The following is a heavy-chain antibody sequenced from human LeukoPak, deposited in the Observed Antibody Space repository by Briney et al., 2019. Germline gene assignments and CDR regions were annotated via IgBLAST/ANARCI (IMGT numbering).Heavy chain of an antibody. J-gene: IGHJ4*02. CDR1: GYTFTSYG. CDR2: IRTYNGNT. V-gene: IGHV1-18*01. CDR3: ARDLDTTMADFDY. D-gene: IGHD5-18*01. Sequence: ASVKVSCKASGYTFTSYGISWVRQAPGPGLEWMGWIRTYNGNTNYAQKLQGRVTMTTDTSTSTAYMELRSLRSDDTAVYYCARDLDTTMADFDYWGQGTLVTVSS.